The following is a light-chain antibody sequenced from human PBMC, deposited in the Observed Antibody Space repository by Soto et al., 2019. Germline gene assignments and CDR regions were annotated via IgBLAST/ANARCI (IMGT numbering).Light chain of an antibody. CDR2: AAS. J-gene: IGKJ1*01. V-gene: IGKV1-39*01. Sequence: DIQMTQSPSSLSASVGDRVTITCRASQNISSYLNWYQQNPGKAPKLLIYAASSLQSGVPSRFSGSGSGTDFTLTISSLQPEDFATYYCQQSWTFGQGTKVEIK. CDR1: QNISSY. CDR3: QQSWT.